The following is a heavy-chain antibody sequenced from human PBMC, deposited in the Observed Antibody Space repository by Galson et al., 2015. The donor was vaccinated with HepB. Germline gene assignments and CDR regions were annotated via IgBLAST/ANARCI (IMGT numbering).Heavy chain of an antibody. J-gene: IGHJ3*02. V-gene: IGHV3-23*01. Sequence: SLRLSCAASGFTFSSYAMSWVRQAPGKGLEWVSAISGSGGSTYYADSVEGRFTIPRDNSKNTLYLQMNSLRAEDTAVYYCAKVRDYGDLDDAFDIWGQGTMVTVSS. CDR3: AKVRDYGDLDDAFDI. D-gene: IGHD4-17*01. CDR1: GFTFSSYA. CDR2: ISGSGGST.